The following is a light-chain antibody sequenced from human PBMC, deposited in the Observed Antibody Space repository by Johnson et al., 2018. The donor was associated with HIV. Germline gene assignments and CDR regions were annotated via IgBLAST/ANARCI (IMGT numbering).Light chain of an antibody. CDR3: GTWDSSLSGGLYV. V-gene: IGLV1-51*01. CDR1: NSNIGNNY. Sequence: QSVLTQPPSVSAAPGQKVTISCSGSNSNIGNNYVSWYQQVPGTAPKLLIYDNNKRPSGIPDRFSASKSGTSATLGITGLQTEDEDDYYCGTWDSSLSGGLYVFGTGTRVTVL. CDR2: DNN. J-gene: IGLJ1*01.